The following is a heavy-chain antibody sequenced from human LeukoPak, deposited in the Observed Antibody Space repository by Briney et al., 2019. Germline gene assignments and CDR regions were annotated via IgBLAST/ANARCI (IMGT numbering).Heavy chain of an antibody. CDR3: ARDRRYYGSGSYVYYYGMDV. CDR1: GGSISSYY. CDR2: LYFSGRT. V-gene: IGHV4-59*01. J-gene: IGHJ6*02. Sequence: PSETLSLTCTVSGGSISSYYWSWIRDPPGKGLEWGGYLYFSGRTNYNPYPKSRVPISVDTSKNQFSLKLSSVTAADTAVYYCARDRRYYGSGSYVYYYGMDVWGQGTTVTVSS. D-gene: IGHD3-10*01.